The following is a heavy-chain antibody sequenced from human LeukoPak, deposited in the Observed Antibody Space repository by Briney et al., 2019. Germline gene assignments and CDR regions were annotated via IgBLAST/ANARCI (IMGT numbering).Heavy chain of an antibody. D-gene: IGHD4-17*01. CDR1: GFTFDDYG. CDR2: ISWNSASV. V-gene: IGHV3-9*01. Sequence: PGGSLRLSCEASGFTFDDYGMHWVRQAPGKGLEWVSTISWNSASVGYVDSVKGRFTISRDNSKNTLYLQMNSLRAEDTAVYYCARGGYDYGDLYGMDVWGQGTTVTVSS. J-gene: IGHJ6*02. CDR3: ARGGYDYGDLYGMDV.